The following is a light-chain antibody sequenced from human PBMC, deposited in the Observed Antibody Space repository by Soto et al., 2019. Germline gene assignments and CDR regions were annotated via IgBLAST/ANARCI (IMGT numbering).Light chain of an antibody. Sequence: QSALTQPASVSGSPGQSITISCTGTSSDVGGYNYVSWYQQHPGKAPKLMIYDVSNRPSGVSNRFSGSKSGNTASLTISGLQAEDEADYYCSSYTSSITPNGVFGGGTKLTVL. CDR2: DVS. CDR3: SSYTSSITPNGV. CDR1: SSDVGGYNY. J-gene: IGLJ3*02. V-gene: IGLV2-14*01.